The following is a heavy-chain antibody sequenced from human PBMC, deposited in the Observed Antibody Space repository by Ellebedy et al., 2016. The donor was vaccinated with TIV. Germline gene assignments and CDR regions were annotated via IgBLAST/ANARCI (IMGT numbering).Heavy chain of an antibody. CDR3: ARSQTRVESYFDY. CDR1: GYTFTSYG. V-gene: IGHV1-18*01. D-gene: IGHD1-1*01. CDR2: ISAYNGNT. J-gene: IGHJ4*02. Sequence: AASVKVSCKASGYTFTSYGISCVRPAPGQGLEWMGWISAYNGNTNYAQKLQGRVTMTTDTSTSTAYMELRSLRSDDTAVYYCARSQTRVESYFDYWGQGTLVTVSS.